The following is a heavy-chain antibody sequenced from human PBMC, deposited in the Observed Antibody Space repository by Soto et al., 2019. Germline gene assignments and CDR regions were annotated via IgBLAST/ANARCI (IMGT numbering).Heavy chain of an antibody. D-gene: IGHD3-22*01. CDR3: AASYYYDSSGYLDRVDY. CDR1: GFTFTSSA. J-gene: IGHJ4*02. V-gene: IGHV1-58*01. CDR2: IVVGSGNT. Sequence: ASVKVSCKASGFTFTSSAVQWVRQARGQRLEWIGWIVVGSGNTNYAQKFQERVTITRDMSTSTAYMELSSLRSEDTAVYYCAASYYYDSSGYLDRVDYWGQGTLVTVSS.